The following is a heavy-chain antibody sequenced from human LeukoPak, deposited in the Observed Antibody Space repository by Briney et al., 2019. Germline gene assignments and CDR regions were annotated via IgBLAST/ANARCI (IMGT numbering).Heavy chain of an antibody. CDR3: AKDMAYYDILTGFLSFHY. Sequence: GGSLRLSCVASGFTFDDYAMHWVRQAPGKGLEWVSGISWNSNNIGYADSVKGRFTISRDNAKNSLYLQLNSLRAEDTALYYCAKDMAYYDILTGFLSFHYWGQGTLVTVSS. D-gene: IGHD3-9*01. CDR1: GFTFDDYA. J-gene: IGHJ4*02. CDR2: ISWNSNNI. V-gene: IGHV3-9*01.